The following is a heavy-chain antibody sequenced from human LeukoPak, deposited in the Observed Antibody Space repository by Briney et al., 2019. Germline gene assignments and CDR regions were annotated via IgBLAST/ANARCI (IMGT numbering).Heavy chain of an antibody. J-gene: IGHJ4*02. Sequence: TGGSLRLSCTASGFTFSNYGMNWVRQAPGKGLEWVSVISGGGGSTYYADSVMGRFTISGDNSKDTLYLQMNSLRAEDTAVYYCAKDGGSLGEVRDWGQGTLVTVSS. V-gene: IGHV3-23*01. CDR2: ISGGGGST. CDR1: GFTFSNYG. D-gene: IGHD3-16*01. CDR3: AKDGGSLGEVRD.